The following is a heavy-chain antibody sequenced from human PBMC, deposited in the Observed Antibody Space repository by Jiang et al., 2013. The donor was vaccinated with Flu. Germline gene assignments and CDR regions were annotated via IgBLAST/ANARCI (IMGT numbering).Heavy chain of an antibody. Sequence: GLVKPSQTLSLTCAVSGGSISSGGYSWSWIRQPPGKGLEWIGYIYHSGSTYYNPSLKSRVTISVDRSKNQFSLKLSSVTAADTAVYYCARGSYYYGSYYYGMDVWGQGTTVTVSS. J-gene: IGHJ6*02. D-gene: IGHD3-10*01. CDR2: IYHSGST. CDR3: ARGSYYYGSYYYGMDV. V-gene: IGHV4-30-2*01. CDR1: GGSISSGGYS.